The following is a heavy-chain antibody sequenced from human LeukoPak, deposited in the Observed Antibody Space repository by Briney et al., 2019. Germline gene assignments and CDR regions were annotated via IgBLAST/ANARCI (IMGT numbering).Heavy chain of an antibody. CDR2: FDPEDGET. V-gene: IGHV1-24*01. Sequence: ASAKVSCKVSGYTLTELSMHWVRQAPGKGLEWMGGFDPEDGETIYAQKFQGRVTMTEDTSTDTAYMELSSLRSEDTAVYYCATDYKRPPYYYYYGMDVWGQGTTVTVSS. CDR1: GYTLTELS. J-gene: IGHJ6*02. D-gene: IGHD3-10*01. CDR3: ATDYKRPPYYYYYGMDV.